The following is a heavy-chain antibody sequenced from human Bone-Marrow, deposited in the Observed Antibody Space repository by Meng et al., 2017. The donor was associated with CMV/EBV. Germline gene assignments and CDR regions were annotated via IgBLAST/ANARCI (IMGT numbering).Heavy chain of an antibody. CDR3: ARVMEIRPRLKYYFDY. V-gene: IGHV1-18*01. J-gene: IGHJ4*02. CDR2: ISAYNGNT. Sequence: ASVKVSCKASGYTFTSYGISWVRQAPGQGLEWMGWISAYNGNTNYAQKLQGRVTMTTDTSTSTAYMELRSLRSEDTAVYYCARVMEIRPRLKYYFDYWGQGTLVTVSS. D-gene: IGHD1-7*01. CDR1: GYTFTSYG.